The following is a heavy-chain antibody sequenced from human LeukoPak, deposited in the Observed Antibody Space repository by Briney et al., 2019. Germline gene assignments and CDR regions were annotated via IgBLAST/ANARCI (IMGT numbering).Heavy chain of an antibody. CDR1: GFTFSSYS. Sequence: GGSLRLSCAASGFTFSSYSMNWVRQAPGKGLQWVSSISSSGAKTYYADSVKGRVTISRDNAKNSYYLEMNSLVAEDTAVYYCARDPIAVVGGGSFDYWGQGILVTVSS. V-gene: IGHV3-21*01. D-gene: IGHD6-19*01. CDR2: ISSSGAKT. J-gene: IGHJ4*02. CDR3: ARDPIAVVGGGSFDY.